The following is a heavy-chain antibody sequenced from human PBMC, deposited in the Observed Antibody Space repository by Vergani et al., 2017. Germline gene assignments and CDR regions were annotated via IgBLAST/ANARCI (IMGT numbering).Heavy chain of an antibody. D-gene: IGHD3-10*01. J-gene: IGHJ5*02. CDR3: GRVAGFYGLGSRLLDL. Sequence: QVRLQESGPGLVKPSETLSLTCSVSGSSMSGYYWSWIRQPPGKELEWIGYMYHSGSTNYNPSLETRVTISGDTSKNQFSLKLNSVTAADTAVYYCGRVAGFYGLGSRLLDLWGQGILVTVSS. CDR1: GSSMSGYY. V-gene: IGHV4-59*01. CDR2: MYHSGST.